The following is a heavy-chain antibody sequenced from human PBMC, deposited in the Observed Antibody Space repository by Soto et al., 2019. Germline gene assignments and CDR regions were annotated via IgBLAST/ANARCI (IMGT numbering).Heavy chain of an antibody. CDR3: ARDSGESLRSFDY. CDR2: ITYRGTT. J-gene: IGHJ4*02. V-gene: IGHV4-31*03. Sequence: SETLSLTCTVSGGSINSGGSNWNWIRQRPGEGLEWIGYITYRGTTYSIPSLKSRVTMSVDTSKNQFSLKLSSVSAADTAVYYCARDSGESLRSFDYWGQGAPVT. CDR1: GGSINSGGSN. D-gene: IGHD3-10*01.